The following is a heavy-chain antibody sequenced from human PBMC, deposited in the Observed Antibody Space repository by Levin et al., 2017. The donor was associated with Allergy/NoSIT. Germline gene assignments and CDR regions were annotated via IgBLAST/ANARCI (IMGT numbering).Heavy chain of an antibody. CDR2: IFYSGST. CDR1: GGSIGDGDYY. CDR3: ARGVGLAPATFDY. V-gene: IGHV4-30-4*01. J-gene: IGHJ4*02. Sequence: SETLSLTCTVSGGSIGDGDYYWSWIRQPPGKGLEWIGYIFYSGSTYYRSSLKSRVTISIDRSKNQFSLKLTSVTATDTAVYYCARGVGLAPATFDYWGQGTLVTVSS. D-gene: IGHD3-10*01.